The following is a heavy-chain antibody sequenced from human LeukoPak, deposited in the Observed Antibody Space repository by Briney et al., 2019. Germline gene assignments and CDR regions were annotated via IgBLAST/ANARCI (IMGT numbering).Heavy chain of an antibody. CDR2: MNPNSGNT. D-gene: IGHD5-24*01. Sequence: ASVKVSCKASGYTFTSYDINWVRQATGQGLEWMGWMNPNSGNTGYAQKFQGRVTMTRNTSISTAYMELSSLRSEDTAVYYCAKIDYPSRRDGYNWFLPSYYYYMDVWGKGTTVTVSS. V-gene: IGHV1-8*01. CDR3: AKIDYPSRRDGYNWFLPSYYYYMDV. J-gene: IGHJ6*03. CDR1: GYTFTSYD.